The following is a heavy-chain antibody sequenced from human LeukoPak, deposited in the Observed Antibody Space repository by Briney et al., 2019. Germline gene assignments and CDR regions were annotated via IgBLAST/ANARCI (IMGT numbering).Heavy chain of an antibody. CDR3: ASSRGYSYHPSGYFYYY. D-gene: IGHD3-22*01. Sequence: SETLSLTCAVSGDSITSHNWWSWVRQPPGMRLEWIGEIYHSGSTNYNPSLKSRVTISVDKSKNQFSLKLSSVTAADTAVYYCASSRGYSYHPSGYFYYYWGQGTLVTVSS. J-gene: IGHJ4*02. V-gene: IGHV4-4*02. CDR2: IYHSGST. CDR1: GDSITSHNW.